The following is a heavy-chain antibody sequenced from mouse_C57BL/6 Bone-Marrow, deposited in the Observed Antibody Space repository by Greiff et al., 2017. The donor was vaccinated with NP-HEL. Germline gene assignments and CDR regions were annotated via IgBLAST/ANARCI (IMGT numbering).Heavy chain of an antibody. Sequence: DVKLVESGAELVRPGASVKLSCTASGFNIKDDYMHWVKQRPEQGLEWIGWIDPENGDTEYASKFQGKATITADTSSNTAYLQLSSLTSEDTAVYYCTTLLYYDYDGDWAMDYWGQGTSVTVSS. V-gene: IGHV14-4*01. CDR1: GFNIKDDY. J-gene: IGHJ4*01. D-gene: IGHD2-4*01. CDR2: IDPENGDT. CDR3: TTLLYYDYDGDWAMDY.